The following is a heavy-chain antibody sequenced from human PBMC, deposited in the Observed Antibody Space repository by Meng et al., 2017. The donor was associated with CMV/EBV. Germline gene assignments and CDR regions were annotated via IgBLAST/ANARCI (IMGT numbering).Heavy chain of an antibody. D-gene: IGHD2-8*01. CDR1: GFNSNAYW. CDR2: IKQDGTEK. Sequence: GESLKISCVASGFNSNAYWMTWVRQVLGKALEWVANIKQDGTEKYYVPSVKGRFIISRDNAKSSLYLQMNDLRVEDTAVYYCATTTNGCFDNWGQGALVTVSS. CDR3: ATTTNGCFDN. J-gene: IGHJ4*02. V-gene: IGHV3-7*01.